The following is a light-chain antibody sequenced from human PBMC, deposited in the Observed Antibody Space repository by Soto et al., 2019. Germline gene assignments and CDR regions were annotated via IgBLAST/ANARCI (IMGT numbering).Light chain of an antibody. V-gene: IGLV2-8*01. J-gene: IGLJ1*01. CDR3: SSPAGTFYV. Sequence: QSALTQPPSASGSPGQSVTISCTGTSSDVGGYNHVSWYQQHPGKAPKLIISEVSKRPSGVPDRFSGSKSGNTASLSVSGLQAEDEADYYCSSPAGTFYVFGTGTKVTVL. CDR2: EVS. CDR1: SSDVGGYNH.